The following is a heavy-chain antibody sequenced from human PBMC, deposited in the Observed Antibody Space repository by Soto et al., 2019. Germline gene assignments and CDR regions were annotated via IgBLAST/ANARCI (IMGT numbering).Heavy chain of an antibody. J-gene: IGHJ4*02. V-gene: IGHV3-23*01. CDR2: ISGSGGST. Sequence: EVQLLESGGGLVQPGGSLRLSCAASGFTFSSYAMNWVRQAPGKGLEWVSVISGSGGSTYYADSVKGRFTISRDSSKNTLYLQRKSLGADDTAVYYCAKRASGSDFDYWGQGTGVTVSS. CDR1: GFTFSSYA. D-gene: IGHD1-26*01. CDR3: AKRASGSDFDY.